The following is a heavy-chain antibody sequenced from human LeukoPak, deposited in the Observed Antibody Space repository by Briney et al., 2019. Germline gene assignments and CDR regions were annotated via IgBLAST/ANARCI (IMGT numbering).Heavy chain of an antibody. D-gene: IGHD3-10*01. CDR1: GYTFTGYY. Sequence: ASVKVSCKASGYTFTGYYMHWVRQAPGQGLEWMGRINPNSGGTNYAQKFQGRVTMTRDTSISTAYMELSRLRSDDTAVYYCARGYYGSGSYYVLDYWGQGILVTVSS. CDR3: ARGYYGSGSYYVLDY. CDR2: INPNSGGT. J-gene: IGHJ4*02. V-gene: IGHV1-2*06.